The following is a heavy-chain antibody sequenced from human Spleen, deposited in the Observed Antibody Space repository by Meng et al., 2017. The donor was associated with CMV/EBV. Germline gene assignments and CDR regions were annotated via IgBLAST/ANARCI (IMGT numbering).Heavy chain of an antibody. CDR1: GSFSGYY. J-gene: IGHJ5*02. CDR2: INHSGST. Sequence: GSFSGYYWSWIRQPPGKGLEWIGEINHSGSTNYNPSLKSRVTISVDTSKNQFSLKLSSVTAADTAVYYCVRGAGYCSSTSCPRWFDPWGQGTLVTVSS. CDR3: VRGAGYCSSTSCPRWFDP. D-gene: IGHD2-2*01. V-gene: IGHV4-34*01.